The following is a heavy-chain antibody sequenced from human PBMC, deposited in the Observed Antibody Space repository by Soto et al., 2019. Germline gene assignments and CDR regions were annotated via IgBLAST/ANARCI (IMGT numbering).Heavy chain of an antibody. CDR3: ARVSGWFTTAYFDS. CDR1: GGSLSRTSFY. CDR2: ISYTGTT. Sequence: SETLSLTCTVSGGSLSRTSFYWDWIRQSPGKGLEWIGSISYTGTTFYTPSLKSRVTMSVDTSKNHFSLKMSSVTAADTAVYYCARVSGWFTTAYFDSWGQGTLVTVSS. J-gene: IGHJ4*02. D-gene: IGHD6-19*01. V-gene: IGHV4-39*02.